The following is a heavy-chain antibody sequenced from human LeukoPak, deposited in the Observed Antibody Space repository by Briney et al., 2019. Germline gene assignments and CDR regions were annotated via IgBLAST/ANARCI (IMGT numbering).Heavy chain of an antibody. Sequence: PGGSLRLSCAASGFTFDDYTMHWVRQAPGKGLEWVSLISWDGGSTYYADSVKGRFTISRDNSKNSLYLQMNSLRTEDTALYYCAKDARLNWGDYGDSSWPDYWGQGTLVTVSS. CDR1: GFTFDDYT. CDR3: AKDARLNWGDYGDSSWPDY. CDR2: ISWDGGST. V-gene: IGHV3-43*01. J-gene: IGHJ4*02. D-gene: IGHD4-17*01.